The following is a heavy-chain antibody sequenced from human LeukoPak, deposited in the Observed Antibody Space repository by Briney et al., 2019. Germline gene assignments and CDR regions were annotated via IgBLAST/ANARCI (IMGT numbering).Heavy chain of an antibody. D-gene: IGHD6-13*01. CDR1: GFTFRGYG. V-gene: IGHV3-30*02. CDR3: AKGGSSSWSYFDY. J-gene: IGHJ4*02. CDR2: ILYDGTIK. Sequence: GGSLRLSCAASGFTFRGYGIHWVRQAPGKGLEWVSFILYDGTIKYYADSVKGRFTISRDNSKTTLYLQMNSLRAEDTAVYYCAKGGSSSWSYFDYWGQGTLVTVSS.